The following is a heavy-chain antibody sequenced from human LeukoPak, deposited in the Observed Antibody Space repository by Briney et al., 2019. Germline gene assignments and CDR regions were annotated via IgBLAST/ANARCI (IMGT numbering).Heavy chain of an antibody. V-gene: IGHV3-48*03. CDR2: ISSSGSTI. CDR3: AREVLTPMDV. Sequence: PEGSLRLSCAASGFTFSSYEMNWVRQAPGKGLEWVSYISSSGSTIYYADSVKGRFTISRDNAKNSLYLQMNSLRAEDTAVYYCAREVLTPMDVWGQGTTVTVSS. CDR1: GFTFSSYE. J-gene: IGHJ6*02.